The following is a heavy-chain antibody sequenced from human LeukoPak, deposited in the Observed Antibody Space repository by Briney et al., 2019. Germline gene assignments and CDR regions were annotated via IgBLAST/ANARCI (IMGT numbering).Heavy chain of an antibody. V-gene: IGHV3-74*01. J-gene: IGHJ4*02. CDR2: VKSDGSNP. CDR3: ARDIVSGSGSLDY. D-gene: IGHD3-10*01. Sequence: GGSLRLSCAASGFIFGDYYMTWIRQAPGKGLVWVSRVKSDGSNPSYADSVKGRFTISRDNAENMLYLQMNTLGAEDTAVYYCARDIVSGSGSLDYWGQGTLVTVSS. CDR1: GFIFGDYY.